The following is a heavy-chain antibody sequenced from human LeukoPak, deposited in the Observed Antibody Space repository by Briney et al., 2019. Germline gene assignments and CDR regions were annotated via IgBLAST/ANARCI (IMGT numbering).Heavy chain of an antibody. V-gene: IGHV4-59*01. D-gene: IGHD5-18*01. CDR1: GGSISSSY. Sequence: SETLSLTCTVSGGSISSSYWSWIRQPPGKGLEWIGYIYYSGSFNYNPSLKSRVTISADTSKKQFSMKLSSVTAADTAVYYCARSPDGYRYTYFDYWGQGTLVTVSS. CDR3: ARSPDGYRYTYFDY. CDR2: IYYSGSF. J-gene: IGHJ4*02.